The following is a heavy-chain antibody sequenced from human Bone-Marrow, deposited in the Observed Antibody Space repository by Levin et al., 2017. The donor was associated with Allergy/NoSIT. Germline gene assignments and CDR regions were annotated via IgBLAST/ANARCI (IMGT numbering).Heavy chain of an antibody. CDR1: GGSISSNHW. V-gene: IGHV4-4*02. J-gene: IGHJ6*03. Sequence: RTSETLSLTCAVSGGSISSNHWWSWVRQPPGKGLEWIGEIYHSGGTNYNPSLKSRVTISVDKSKNQFSLKLSSVTAADTAVYYCARDRVVRTGGLIAQLRVLSDYYMDVWGKGTTVTVSS. CDR2: IYHSGGT. CDR3: ARDRVVRTGGLIAQLRVLSDYYMDV. D-gene: IGHD3-16*02.